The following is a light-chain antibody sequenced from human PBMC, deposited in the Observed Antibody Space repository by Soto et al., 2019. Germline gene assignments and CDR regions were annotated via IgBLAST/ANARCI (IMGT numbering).Light chain of an antibody. CDR3: QQYYGTPWT. CDR2: WAS. Sequence: DIVMTQSPDSQAVSLGERATINCKSSQSVLYSSNNKNYLAWYQQKPGQPPKLLIYWASTRESGVPDRFSGSGSGTDFTLTISSLQAEDVAVYYCQQYYGTPWTFGQGTKVEIK. J-gene: IGKJ1*01. CDR1: QSVLYSSNNKNY. V-gene: IGKV4-1*01.